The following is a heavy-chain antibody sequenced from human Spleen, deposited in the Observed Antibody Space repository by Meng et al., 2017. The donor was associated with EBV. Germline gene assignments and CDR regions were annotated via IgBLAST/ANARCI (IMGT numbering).Heavy chain of an antibody. CDR2: INPRSGGT. V-gene: IGHV1-2*06. CDR3: VRDTAMVNWLEF. J-gene: IGHJ5*01. CDR1: GYTFSGYY. D-gene: IGHD5-18*01. Sequence: HVQVVQSGAGVKKPGASEKVSCTASGYTFSGYYIHWVRQAPGHGLEWMGRINPRSGGTNYAQKFQGRVTMTRDTSITTAYMDLSRLRSDDTAVYFCVRDTAMVNWLEFWGRGTLVTVSS.